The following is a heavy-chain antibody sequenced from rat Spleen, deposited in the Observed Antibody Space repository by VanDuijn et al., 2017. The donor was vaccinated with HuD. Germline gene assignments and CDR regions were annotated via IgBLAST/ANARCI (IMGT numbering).Heavy chain of an antibody. Sequence: QVQLKESGPGLVQPSQTLSLTCTVSGFSLTNYGIIWVRQPPGKGLEWMGIIWRNGNTDYNSALKSRLSISRDTSKSQVFLKMNSLQTEDTGTYYCARGRYTTDYYYPNWFAYWGPGTLVTVSS. CDR1: GFSLTNYG. V-gene: IGHV2-52*01. J-gene: IGHJ3*01. D-gene: IGHD1-6*01. CDR2: IWRNGNT. CDR3: ARGRYTTDYYYPNWFAY.